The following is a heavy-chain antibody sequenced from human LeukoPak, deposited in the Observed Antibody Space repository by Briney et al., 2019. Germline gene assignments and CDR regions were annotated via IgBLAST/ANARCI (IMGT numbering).Heavy chain of an antibody. D-gene: IGHD6-19*01. Sequence: GGSLRLSCAASGFIFSNAWMIWVRQAPGKGLEWVGRIKSKTHGGTTDYAAPVEGRFTISRDDSKNTLYLQMNSLKTEDIAMYYCTKDKEDLGTGWYGGFDYWGQGTLVTVSS. CDR1: GFIFSNAW. CDR3: TKDKEDLGTGWYGGFDY. V-gene: IGHV3-15*01. J-gene: IGHJ4*02. CDR2: IKSKTHGGTT.